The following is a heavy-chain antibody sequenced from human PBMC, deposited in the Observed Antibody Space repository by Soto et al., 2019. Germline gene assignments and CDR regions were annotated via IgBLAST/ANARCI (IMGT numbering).Heavy chain of an antibody. CDR2: VIRTGGA. J-gene: IGHJ1*01. D-gene: IGHD6-19*01. CDR1: SGSFRGFY. V-gene: IGHV4-34*01. CDR3: ARGNSGWDFQH. Sequence: QVQLQQWGAGLLKPSETLSLTCAVSSGSFRGFYWTWIRQPPGKGLAWSGEVIRTGGANYNPSLTSRVTISLDASKTQVSLTLNSVTAADTAVYYCARGNSGWDFQHWCRGTLVTVSS.